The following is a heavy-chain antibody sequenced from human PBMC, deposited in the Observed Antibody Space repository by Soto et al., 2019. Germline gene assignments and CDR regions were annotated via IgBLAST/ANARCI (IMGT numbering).Heavy chain of an antibody. CDR1: GFTFSTYA. CDR3: ARDGREYSSSFYYYYYYDMDV. CDR2: ISYDGAHK. J-gene: IGHJ6*02. Sequence: HPGGSLRLSCAASGFTFSTYAIHWVRQVPGKGLEWVAVISYDGAHKYYADSVKGRFTISRDNSENTLYLQMNSLRGEDTALYYCARDGREYSSSFYYYYYYDMDVWGQGTTVTVSS. V-gene: IGHV3-30-3*01. D-gene: IGHD6-6*01.